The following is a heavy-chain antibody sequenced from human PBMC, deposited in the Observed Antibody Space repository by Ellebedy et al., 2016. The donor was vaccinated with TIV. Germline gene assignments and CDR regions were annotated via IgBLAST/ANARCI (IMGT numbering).Heavy chain of an antibody. CDR3: AVLGDYVWGSYRYSGNY. CDR1: GYTFSTYD. D-gene: IGHD3-16*02. Sequence: ASVKVSCKASGYTFSTYDINWVRQASGQGFEWMGWLNPNSGVTTYAPKFQGRVTMTRDISIETAYMELSGLTSEDTAVYFCAVLGDYVWGSYRYSGNYWGQGTQVTVSS. J-gene: IGHJ4*02. CDR2: LNPNSGVT. V-gene: IGHV1-8*01.